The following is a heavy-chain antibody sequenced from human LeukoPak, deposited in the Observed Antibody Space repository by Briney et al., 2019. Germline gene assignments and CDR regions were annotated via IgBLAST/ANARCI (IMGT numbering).Heavy chain of an antibody. V-gene: IGHV4-59*01. J-gene: IGHJ4*02. D-gene: IGHD6-19*01. Sequence: SETLSLTCSVSGASISNYYWSWIRQPPGKGLEWIGYIYYSGSTNYNPSLKSRVTISVDTSKNQFSLKLSSVTAADTAVYYCARLTREQWPYYFDYWGQGTLVTVSS. CDR1: GASISNYY. CDR2: IYYSGST. CDR3: ARLTREQWPYYFDY.